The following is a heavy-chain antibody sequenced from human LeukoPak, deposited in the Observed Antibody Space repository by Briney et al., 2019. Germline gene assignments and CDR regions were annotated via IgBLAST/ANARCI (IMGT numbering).Heavy chain of an antibody. V-gene: IGHV1-2*02. CDR2: INPNSGGT. J-gene: IGHJ6*02. D-gene: IGHD3-9*01. CDR1: GYTFTGNY. Sequence: GASVKVSCKASGYTFTGNYKHWVRQAPGQGLEWMGWINPNSGGTKYAQKFQGRVTMTRDTSISTAYMELSRLRSDDTAVYYCARDLGTTIFEYGMDVWGQGTTVTVSS. CDR3: ARDLGTTIFEYGMDV.